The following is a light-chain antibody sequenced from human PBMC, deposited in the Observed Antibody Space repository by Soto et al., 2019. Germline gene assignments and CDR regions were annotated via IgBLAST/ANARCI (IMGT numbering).Light chain of an antibody. V-gene: IGLV2-8*01. Sequence: QSVLTQPPSASGSPGQSVTISCTGTSSDVGGYNYVSWYLQHPGKAPKLMIYEVSKRPSGVPDRFSGSKSGNTASLTVSGLQAEEDSDYYCSSYAGSNNLVFGGGTKLTVL. CDR2: EVS. CDR3: SSYAGSNNLV. CDR1: SSDVGGYNY. J-gene: IGLJ2*01.